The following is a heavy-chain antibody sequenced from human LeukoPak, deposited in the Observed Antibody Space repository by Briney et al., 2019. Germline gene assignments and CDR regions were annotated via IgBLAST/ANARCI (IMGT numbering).Heavy chain of an antibody. Sequence: SETLSLTCTVSGVSISSYYWSWIRQPPGKGLEWIGYIYYSGSTNYNPSLKSRVTISVDTSKNQFSLKLSSVTAADTAAYYCARGADWFDPWGQGTLVTVSS. CDR3: ARGADWFDP. J-gene: IGHJ5*02. CDR2: IYYSGST. V-gene: IGHV4-59*01. CDR1: GVSISSYY.